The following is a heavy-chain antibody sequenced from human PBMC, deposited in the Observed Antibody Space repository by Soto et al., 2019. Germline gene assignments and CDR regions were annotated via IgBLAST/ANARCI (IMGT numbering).Heavy chain of an antibody. CDR2: ISHSGST. J-gene: IGHJ4*02. V-gene: IGHV4-30-2*01. Sequence: QLQLQGSGSGLVKPSQTLSLTCVVSGGSISSGGYSWGWIRQPPGKGLEWIGYISHSGSTYYNPSLKSRVTISVDRSKNQFFLKLSSVTAADTAVYYCARGGLLPDYWGQGTLVTVSS. CDR1: GGSISSGGYS. CDR3: ARGGLLPDY. D-gene: IGHD6-19*01.